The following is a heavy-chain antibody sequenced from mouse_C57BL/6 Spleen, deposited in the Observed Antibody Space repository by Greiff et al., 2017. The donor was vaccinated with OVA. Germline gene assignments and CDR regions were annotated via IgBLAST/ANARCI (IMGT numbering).Heavy chain of an antibody. CDR1: GYAFSSYW. J-gene: IGHJ4*01. D-gene: IGHD1-1*01. Sequence: QVQLQQPGAELVKPGASVKISCKASGYAFSSYWMHWVKQRPGKGLAWIGQIYPGDGDTTYNGKFKGKATLTADKSSSTSYMRLSSLTSEDSAVYFCARDYGGSSYAMGYWGHGTSVTVYS. CDR3: ARDYGGSSYAMGY. CDR2: IYPGDGDT. V-gene: IGHV1-80*01.